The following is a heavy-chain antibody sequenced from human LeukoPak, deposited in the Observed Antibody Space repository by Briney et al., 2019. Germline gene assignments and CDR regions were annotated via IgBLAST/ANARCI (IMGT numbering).Heavy chain of an antibody. J-gene: IGHJ4*02. D-gene: IGHD6-13*01. CDR2: INHSGST. CDR1: GGSFSGYY. Sequence: SETLSLTCAVYGGSFSGYYWSWIRQPPGKGLEWIGEINHSGSTNYNPSLKSRVTISVDTSKNQFSLKLSSVTAADTAVYYCARGDAIAAAGTQVYYFDYWGQGTLVTVSS. CDR3: ARGDAIAAAGTQVYYFDY. V-gene: IGHV4-34*01.